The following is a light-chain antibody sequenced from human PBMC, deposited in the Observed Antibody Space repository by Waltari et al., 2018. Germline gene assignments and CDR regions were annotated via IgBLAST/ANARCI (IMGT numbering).Light chain of an antibody. CDR1: QRISSW. J-gene: IGKJ4*01. V-gene: IGKV1-12*01. CDR3: LQVYSFPLT. CDR2: AAS. Sequence: DVQMTHSPSSVSASVANRVTLPCRASQRISSWLGWYQQKPVKAPKLLIYAASSLQSGVPSRFSGRGSGTDFTLTISSLQPEDSGTFFCLQVYSFPLTFGGGTKVEIK.